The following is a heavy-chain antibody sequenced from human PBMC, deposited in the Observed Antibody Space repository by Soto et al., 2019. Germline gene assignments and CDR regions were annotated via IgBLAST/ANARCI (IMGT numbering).Heavy chain of an antibody. CDR1: GFTFSSYS. D-gene: IGHD3-22*01. J-gene: IGHJ5*02. CDR2: ISSSSSTI. CDR3: ARGADYDSSGIRLNWFDP. V-gene: IGHV3-48*02. Sequence: EVQLVESGGGLVQPGGSLRLSCAASGFTFSSYSMNGVRQAPGKGLEWVSYISSSSSTIYYADSVKGRFTISRDNAKNSLYLQMNSLRDEDTAVYYCARGADYDSSGIRLNWFDPWGQGTLVTVS.